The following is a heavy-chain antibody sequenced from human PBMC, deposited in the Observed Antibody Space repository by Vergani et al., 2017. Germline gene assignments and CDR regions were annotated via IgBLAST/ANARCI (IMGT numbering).Heavy chain of an antibody. D-gene: IGHD2-21*01. V-gene: IGHV3-23*01. Sequence: EVQLLESGGGSAQPGESLRLSCVASGFTFTAHGLNWVRQAHGKGLEWVSGISGQNFRTNYADSVKGRFTISRDHSKNAVDLQINSLRAEDTALYYCADLYGDDGFSPFWGQGTLVTVSS. J-gene: IGHJ4*02. CDR2: ISGQNFRT. CDR3: ADLYGDDGFSPF. CDR1: GFTFTAHG.